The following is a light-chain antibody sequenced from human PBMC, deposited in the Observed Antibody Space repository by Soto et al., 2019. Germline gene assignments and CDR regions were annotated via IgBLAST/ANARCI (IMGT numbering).Light chain of an antibody. J-gene: IGKJ1*01. V-gene: IGKV3-15*01. CDR1: QSVGNN. Sequence: RVMTQSPGTLSVSPWERAKLYCRASQSVGNNLAWYQQKPGQAPRLLIHGASIRATGVPARFSGSGSGTEFTLTISSLQSEDFAVYYCQQYGGSPRTFGQGTKVDI. CDR2: GAS. CDR3: QQYGGSPRT.